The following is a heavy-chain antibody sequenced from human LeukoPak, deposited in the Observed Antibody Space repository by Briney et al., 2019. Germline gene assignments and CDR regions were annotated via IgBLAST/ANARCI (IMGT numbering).Heavy chain of an antibody. V-gene: IGHV1-2*02. CDR2: INPNSGGT. D-gene: IGHD3-16*01. CDR1: VYTFTGYY. CDR3: ARVRGSYILYYFDY. J-gene: IGHJ4*02. Sequence: GASVKVSCKASVYTFTGYYMHWVRQAPGQGLEWMGWINPNSGGTNYARKFQGRVTMTRDTSISTAYMELSRLRSDDTAVYYCARVRGSYILYYFDYWGQGTLVTVSS.